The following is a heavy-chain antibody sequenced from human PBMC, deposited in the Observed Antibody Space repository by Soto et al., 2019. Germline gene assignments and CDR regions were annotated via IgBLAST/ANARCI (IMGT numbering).Heavy chain of an antibody. V-gene: IGHV4-31*03. J-gene: IGHJ4*02. Sequence: SETLSLTCTVSGGSISSGGYYWSWIRQHPGKGLEWIGYIYYSGSTYYNPSLKSRVTISVDTSKNQFSLKLSSVTAADTAVYYCAREARRFGELSHFDYWGQGTLVTVSS. D-gene: IGHD3-10*01. CDR1: GGSISSGGYY. CDR3: AREARRFGELSHFDY. CDR2: IYYSGST.